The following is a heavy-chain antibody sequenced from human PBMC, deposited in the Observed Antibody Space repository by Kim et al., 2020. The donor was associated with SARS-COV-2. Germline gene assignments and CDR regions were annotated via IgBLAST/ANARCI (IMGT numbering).Heavy chain of an antibody. CDR2: IYYSGST. CDR3: ARQPPGYCSSTSCYVDAFDI. D-gene: IGHD2-2*01. J-gene: IGHJ3*02. Sequence: SETLSLTCTVSGGSISSSSYYWGWIRQPPGKGLEWIGSIYYSGSTYYNPSLKSRVTISVDTSKNQFSLKLSSVTAADTAVYYCARQPPGYCSSTSCYVDAFDIWGQGTMVTVSS. CDR1: GGSISSSSYY. V-gene: IGHV4-39*01.